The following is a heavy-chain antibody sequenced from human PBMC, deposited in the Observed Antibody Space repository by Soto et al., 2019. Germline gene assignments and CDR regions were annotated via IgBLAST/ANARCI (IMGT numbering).Heavy chain of an antibody. J-gene: IGHJ1*01. CDR3: ARDWETPYYYDSSGYIKH. D-gene: IGHD3-22*01. Sequence: PGRSLRLSCSASGFTFSSYAMQWVRQAPGKGLEYVSSISTNGGSTHYADSVKGRFTISRDNSKNTLYLQMNSLRAEDTAVYYCARDWETPYYYDSSGYIKHWGQGTLVTVSS. CDR2: ISTNGGST. CDR1: GFTFSSYA. V-gene: IGHV3-64*04.